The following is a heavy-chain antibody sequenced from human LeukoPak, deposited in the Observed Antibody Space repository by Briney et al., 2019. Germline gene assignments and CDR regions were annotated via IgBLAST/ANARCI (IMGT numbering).Heavy chain of an antibody. D-gene: IGHD2-21*02. CDR1: GFTFSNYA. V-gene: IGHV3-23*01. CDR3: AKAYCGGDCYSFDY. J-gene: IGHJ4*02. Sequence: GGSLRLSCAASGFTFSNYAMNWVRQAPGQGLEWVSTITASGDNTAHADSVKGRFTISRGNSKNTVSVQMNSLRAEDTAIYYCAKAYCGGDCYSFDYWGQGTLVTVSS. CDR2: ITASGDNT.